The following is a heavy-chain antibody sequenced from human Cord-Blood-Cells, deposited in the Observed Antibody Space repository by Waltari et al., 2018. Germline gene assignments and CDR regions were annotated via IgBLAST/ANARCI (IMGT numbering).Heavy chain of an antibody. D-gene: IGHD4-17*01. CDR3: ARDMTTVTTKRDNWFDP. Sequence: QVQLQASGPGLVKPSQTLSLTCTVSGGSIRSGDYYWSWLRQPHGKGLEWIGYIYYSGSTYYNPSLKSRVTISVDTSKNQFSLKLSSVTAADTAVYYCARDMTTVTTKRDNWFDPWGQGTLVTVSS. CDR1: GGSIRSGDYY. J-gene: IGHJ5*02. CDR2: IYYSGST. V-gene: IGHV4-30-4*01.